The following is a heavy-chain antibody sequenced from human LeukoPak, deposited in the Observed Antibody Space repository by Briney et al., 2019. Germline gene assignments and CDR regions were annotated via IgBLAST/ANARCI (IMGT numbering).Heavy chain of an antibody. Sequence: GGSLRLSCAASGFTFSACNMNWVRQAPGKGLEWVSSITTTSSHKFYADSVKGRFTISRDNSKNSLYLQMSSLRAEDAAVYYCVINRRGGDNERGYWGQGTLVTVSS. J-gene: IGHJ4*02. CDR1: GFTFSACN. CDR2: ITTTSSHK. V-gene: IGHV3-21*01. D-gene: IGHD2-21*01. CDR3: VINRRGGDNERGY.